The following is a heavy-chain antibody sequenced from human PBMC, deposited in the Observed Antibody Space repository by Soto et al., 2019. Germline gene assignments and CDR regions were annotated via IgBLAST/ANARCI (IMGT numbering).Heavy chain of an antibody. V-gene: IGHV3-21*01. CDR1: GFTLSIYN. CDR3: ARDPGRDYVR. Sequence: GGSLRLSCEASGFTLSIYNMTCVRQATGKGLEWVSSITSSGSDKYYADSVRGRFTISRDNAKNSLYLQMDSLRAEDTAVYYCARDPGRDYVRWXQGTVVTVSS. J-gene: IGHJ4*02. D-gene: IGHD4-17*01. CDR2: ITSSGSDK.